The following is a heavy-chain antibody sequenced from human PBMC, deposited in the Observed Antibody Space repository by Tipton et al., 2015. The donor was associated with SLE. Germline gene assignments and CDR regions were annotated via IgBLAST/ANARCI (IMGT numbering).Heavy chain of an antibody. V-gene: IGHV4-38-2*01. Sequence: LRLSCAVSGYSISSGYYWGWIRQPPGKGLEWIGSIYHSGSTYYNPSLKSRVTISVDTSKNQFSLKLSSVTAADTAAYYCASAVVVNNDWYFDLWGRGTLVTVSS. CDR2: IYHSGST. CDR1: GYSISSGYY. D-gene: IGHD3-22*01. CDR3: ASAVVVNNDWYFDL. J-gene: IGHJ2*01.